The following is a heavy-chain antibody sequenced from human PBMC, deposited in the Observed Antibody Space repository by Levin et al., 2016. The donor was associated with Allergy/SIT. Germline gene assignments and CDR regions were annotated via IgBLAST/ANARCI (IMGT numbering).Heavy chain of an antibody. J-gene: IGHJ4*02. D-gene: IGHD7-27*01. CDR3: ARDLAWGFDY. V-gene: IGHV3-30*02. Sequence: GESLKISCTSSTFSTFFFSDSGIHWVRQAPGKGLEWVAFVGHDGVFTNYAGSVRGRFTISRDNSKSTVYLQMNSLRRDDTAVYYCARDLAWGFDYWGQGTLVTVSS. CDR1: TFSTFFFSDSG. CDR2: VGHDGVFT.